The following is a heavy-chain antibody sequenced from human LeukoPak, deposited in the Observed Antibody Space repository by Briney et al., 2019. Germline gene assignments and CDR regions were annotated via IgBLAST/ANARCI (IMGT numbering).Heavy chain of an antibody. V-gene: IGHV3-23*01. CDR3: TKRVKYGGTWDHFAD. Sequence: GGSLRLSCAASGFTFDNYRMCWVRQAPGKGLEWVSTVNADGGNTNYADSVKGRFTISRDNSKSTLILQMNSLRVEDTALYYCTKRVKYGGTWDHFADWGQGTLVTVSS. CDR1: GFTFDNYR. J-gene: IGHJ4*02. D-gene: IGHD1-26*01. CDR2: VNADGGNT.